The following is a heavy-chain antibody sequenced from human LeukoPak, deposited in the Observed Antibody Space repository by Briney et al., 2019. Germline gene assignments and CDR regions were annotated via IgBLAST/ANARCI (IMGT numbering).Heavy chain of an antibody. Sequence: SGPTLVNPTQTLTLTCTFSGFSLSTSGVGVGWIRQPPGKALEWLALIYWNDDKRYSPSLKSRLTTTKDTSKNQVVLTMTNMDPVDTATYYCARTIFGVVIPSYYFDYWGQGTLVTVSS. V-gene: IGHV2-5*01. J-gene: IGHJ4*02. CDR1: GFSLSTSGVG. CDR2: IYWNDDK. D-gene: IGHD3-3*01. CDR3: ARTIFGVVIPSYYFDY.